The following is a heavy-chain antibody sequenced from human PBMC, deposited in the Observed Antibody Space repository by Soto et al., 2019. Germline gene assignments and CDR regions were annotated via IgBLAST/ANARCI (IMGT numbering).Heavy chain of an antibody. J-gene: IGHJ6*02. V-gene: IGHV5-51*01. CDR1: GYSFTSYW. CDR2: IYPGDSDT. D-gene: IGHD6-13*01. CDR3: AIRCSSSFLYSYGIAV. Sequence: PGESLKISCKGSGYSFTSYWIGWVRQMPGKGLEWMGIIYPGDSDTRYSPSFQGQVTISADKSISTAYLQWSSLKASDTAMYYCAIRCSSSFLYSYGIAVWGHGTPVTVSS.